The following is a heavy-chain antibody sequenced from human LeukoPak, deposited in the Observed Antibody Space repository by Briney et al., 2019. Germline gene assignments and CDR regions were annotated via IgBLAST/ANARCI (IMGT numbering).Heavy chain of an antibody. CDR3: ARDKSLSRLVIQYYFDY. CDR2: ISYDGSNK. Sequence: PGGSLRLSCAASGFTFSSYAMHWVRQAPGKGLEWVAVISYDGSNKYYADSVKGRFTISRDNSKNTLYLQMNSLRAEDTAVYYCARDKSLSRLVIQYYFDYWGQGTLVTVSS. J-gene: IGHJ4*02. V-gene: IGHV3-30-3*01. D-gene: IGHD3-9*01. CDR1: GFTFSSYA.